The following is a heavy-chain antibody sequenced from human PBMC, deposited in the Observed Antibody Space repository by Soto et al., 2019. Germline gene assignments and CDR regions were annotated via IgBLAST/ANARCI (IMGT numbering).Heavy chain of an antibody. CDR2: ISAYNGNT. CDR3: ARGRCSSTSCYGGDWFDP. V-gene: IGHV1-18*01. Sequence: QVQLVQSGAEVKKPGASVKVSCKASGYTFTSYGISWVRQAPGQGLEWMGWISAYNGNTNYAQKLQGRLTMTTDTSTSTAYMELRSRRSDDTAVYYCARGRCSSTSCYGGDWFDPWGQGTLVTVSS. CDR1: GYTFTSYG. J-gene: IGHJ5*02. D-gene: IGHD2-2*01.